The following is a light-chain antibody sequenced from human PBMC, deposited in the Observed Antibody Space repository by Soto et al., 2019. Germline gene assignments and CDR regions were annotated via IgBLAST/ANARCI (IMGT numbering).Light chain of an antibody. V-gene: IGKV3-20*01. CDR3: QQFGRSPGST. J-gene: IGKJ3*01. CDR1: QSINNRY. Sequence: EIVLTQSPGTLSLSPGERATLSCRASQSINNRYLAWYQQKPGQAPRLLIYAASSRATGIPDRFSGSGSGTDFTLTISRLEPEDFAVYHCQQFGRSPGSTFGPGTKVDIK. CDR2: AAS.